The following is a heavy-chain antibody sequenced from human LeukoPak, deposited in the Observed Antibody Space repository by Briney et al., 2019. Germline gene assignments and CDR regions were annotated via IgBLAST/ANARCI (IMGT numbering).Heavy chain of an antibody. Sequence: PSQTLSLTCTVSGGSISSGGYYWSWIRQPAGKGLEYLGRIHSSGSTNYNPSLTSRVTISRDTSKNHYSLKLSSVTATDTAVYYCASTYFDFWSGYLIDYWGQGTLVTVSS. J-gene: IGHJ4*02. CDR3: ASTYFDFWSGYLIDY. CDR2: IHSSGST. V-gene: IGHV4-61*02. CDR1: GGSISSGGYY. D-gene: IGHD3-3*01.